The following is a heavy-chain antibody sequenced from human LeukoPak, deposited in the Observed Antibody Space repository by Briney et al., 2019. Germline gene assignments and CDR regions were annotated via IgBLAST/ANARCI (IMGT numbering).Heavy chain of an antibody. CDR2: ISAYNGNT. D-gene: IGHD1-26*01. V-gene: IGHV1-18*01. Sequence: ASVKVSCKASGYTFTSYGISWVRQAPGQGPEWMGWISAYNGNTNYAQKLQGRVTMTTDTSTSTAYMELRSLRSDDTAVYYCARYSGSPAYYYYGMDVWGQGTTVTVSS. J-gene: IGHJ6*02. CDR3: ARYSGSPAYYYYGMDV. CDR1: GYTFTSYG.